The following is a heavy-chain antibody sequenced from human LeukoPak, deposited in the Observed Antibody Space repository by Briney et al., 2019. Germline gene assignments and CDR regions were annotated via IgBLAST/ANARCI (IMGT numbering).Heavy chain of an antibody. CDR1: GFTFSSYS. J-gene: IGHJ4*02. D-gene: IGHD7-27*01. CDR3: ARDINWDFDY. CDR2: ISSSSSYI. V-gene: IGHV3-21*01. Sequence: PGGSLRLSCAASGFTFSSYSMNWVRQAPGKGLEWVSSISSSSSYIYYADSVKGRFTIPRDNAKNSLYLQMNSLRAEDTAVYYCARDINWDFDYWGQGTLVTVSS.